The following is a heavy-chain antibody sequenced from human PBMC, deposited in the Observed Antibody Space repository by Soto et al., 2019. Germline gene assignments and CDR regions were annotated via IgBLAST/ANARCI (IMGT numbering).Heavy chain of an antibody. Sequence: GGSLRLSCTASGFTFGDYAMSWVRQAPGKGLEWVGFIRSKAYGGTTEYAASDKGRFTISRDDSKSIAYLQMNSLKTEDTAVYYCTRDYYYRSGYYYGIDVWGQGTTVTVSS. V-gene: IGHV3-49*04. CDR1: GFTFGDYA. CDR3: TRDYYYRSGYYYGIDV. D-gene: IGHD3-22*01. CDR2: IRSKAYGGTT. J-gene: IGHJ6*02.